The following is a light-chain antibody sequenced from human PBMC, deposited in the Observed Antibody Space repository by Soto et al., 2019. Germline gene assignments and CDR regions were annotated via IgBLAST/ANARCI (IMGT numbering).Light chain of an antibody. CDR3: QQYNGDPWT. CDR1: QSISSW. J-gene: IGKJ1*01. CDR2: KAS. V-gene: IGKV1-5*03. Sequence: DIQMTQSPSTLSASVGDRVTITCRASQSISSWLAWYQQKPGKAPKLLIYKASSLESGVPSRFSGSGSGTEFTLTISSLQPDDFATYSCQQYNGDPWTFGQGTKVESK.